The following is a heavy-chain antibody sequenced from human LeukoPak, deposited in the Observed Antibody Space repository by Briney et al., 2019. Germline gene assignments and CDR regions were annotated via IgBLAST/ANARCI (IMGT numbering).Heavy chain of an antibody. V-gene: IGHV3-11*04. CDR1: GFTFSDYY. CDR2: ISSSAATI. J-gene: IGHJ4*02. CDR3: ARGPYDYVWGSYRRDYFDY. D-gene: IGHD3-16*02. Sequence: GGSLRLSCAASGFTFSDYYMSWIRQAPGKGLEWVSYISSSAATIYYADSVKGRFTISRDNAKKSLYLQMNSLRAEDTAVYYCARGPYDYVWGSYRRDYFDYWGQGTLVTVSS.